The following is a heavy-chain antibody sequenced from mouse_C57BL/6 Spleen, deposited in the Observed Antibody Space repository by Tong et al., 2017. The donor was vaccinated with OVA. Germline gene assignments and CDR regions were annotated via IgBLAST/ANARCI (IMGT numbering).Heavy chain of an antibody. J-gene: IGHJ2*01. CDR2: INPNNGGT. D-gene: IGHD1-1*02. CDR1: GYTFTDYN. Sequence: EVQLQESGTELVKPGASVKLSCKASGYTFTDYNMHWVKQSHGKSLEWIGYINPNNGGTSYNQKFKGKATLTVNKSSSTAYMELRSLTSEDSAVYYCARGGYYFDYWGQGTTLTVSS. CDR3: ARGGYYFDY. V-gene: IGHV1-22*01.